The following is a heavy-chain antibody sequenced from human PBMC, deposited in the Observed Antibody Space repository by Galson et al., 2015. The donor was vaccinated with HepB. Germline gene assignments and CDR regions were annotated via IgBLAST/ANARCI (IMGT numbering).Heavy chain of an antibody. CDR1: GFSFSTYG. D-gene: IGHD5-12*01. J-gene: IGHJ5*02. CDR3: AKEAWVGTIDGGLDL. CDR2: IASYGGNE. Sequence: SLRLSCAASGFSFSTYGMHWVRQAPGKGLEWVAVIASYGGNEHYADSVKGRFTISRDNYRNTLYLQMNSLRVEDTAVYYCAKEAWVGTIDGGLDLWGQRTLVTVSS. V-gene: IGHV3-30*18.